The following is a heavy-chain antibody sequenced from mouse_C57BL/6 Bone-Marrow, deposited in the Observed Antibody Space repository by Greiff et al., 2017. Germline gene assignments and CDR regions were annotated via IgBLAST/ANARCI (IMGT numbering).Heavy chain of an antibody. CDR1: GYTFTSYW. V-gene: IGHV1-72*01. CDR3: AIPLDDEGGYALAY. J-gene: IGHJ4*01. Sequence: VQLQQPGAELVKPGASVKLSCKASGYTFTSYWMHWVKQRPGRGLEWIGRIDPNSGGTKYNEKFKSKATLTVDEPSSTAYMQLSSLTSEDSAVYYCAIPLDDEGGYALAYWGQGTSVTVSS. D-gene: IGHD2-12*01. CDR2: IDPNSGGT.